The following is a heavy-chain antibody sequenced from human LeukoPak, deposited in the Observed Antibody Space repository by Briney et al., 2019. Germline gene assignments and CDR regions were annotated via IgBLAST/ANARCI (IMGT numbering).Heavy chain of an antibody. CDR3: ARWDCSGGSCYLNY. D-gene: IGHD2-15*01. Sequence: ASVKVSCKASGYTFTGYYMHWVRRAPGQGLEWMGWINPNSGGTNYAQKFQGRVTMTRDTSISTAYMELTRLRSDDTAVYYCARWDCSGGSCYLNYWGQGTLVTVSS. CDR1: GYTFTGYY. J-gene: IGHJ4*02. V-gene: IGHV1-2*02. CDR2: INPNSGGT.